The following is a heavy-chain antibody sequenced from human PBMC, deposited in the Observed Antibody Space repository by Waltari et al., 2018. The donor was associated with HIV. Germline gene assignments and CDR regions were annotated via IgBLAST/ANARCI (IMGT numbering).Heavy chain of an antibody. D-gene: IGHD7-27*01. J-gene: IGHJ4*02. CDR1: GFTFSKEG. V-gene: IGHV3-15*01. CDR2: SKSKTDGGTR. Sequence: EVQLVESGGGLVKPGGYLGLSCAASGFTFSKEGRSWVRQAPGKGLEWVGRSKSKTDGGTRDYAAPVKGRFTISRDDSKNTLYLQMNSLKTEDTAVYYCTTDGDLYFDYWGQGTLVTVSS. CDR3: TTDGDLYFDY.